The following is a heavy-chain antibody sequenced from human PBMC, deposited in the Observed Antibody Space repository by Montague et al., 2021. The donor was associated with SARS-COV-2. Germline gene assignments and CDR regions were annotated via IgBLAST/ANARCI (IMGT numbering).Heavy chain of an antibody. V-gene: IGHV3-53*01. CDR2: IYSGGST. D-gene: IGHD3-10*01. CDR1: GLTVSSNY. CDR3: ARGGGRDAFDI. J-gene: IGHJ3*02. Sequence: SLRLSCTASGLTVSSNYMSWVRQAPGKGLEWVSVIYSGGSTYYADSVKGRFTISRDNSKNTLYLQMNSLRAEDTAVYYCARGGGRDAFDIWGQGTKVTVSS.